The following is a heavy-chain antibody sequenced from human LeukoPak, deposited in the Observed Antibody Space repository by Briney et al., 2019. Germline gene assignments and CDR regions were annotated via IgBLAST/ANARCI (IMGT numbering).Heavy chain of an antibody. V-gene: IGHV1-46*01. CDR1: GYTFTSYY. Sequence: ASVKVSCKASGYTFTSYYMHWVRQAPGQGLEWMGIINPSGGSTSYAQKFQGRVTMTRDMSTSTVYMELSSLRSEDTAVYYCAREYTEMATIKSLNYWGQGTLVTVSS. D-gene: IGHD5-24*01. CDR3: AREYTEMATIKSLNY. CDR2: INPSGGST. J-gene: IGHJ4*02.